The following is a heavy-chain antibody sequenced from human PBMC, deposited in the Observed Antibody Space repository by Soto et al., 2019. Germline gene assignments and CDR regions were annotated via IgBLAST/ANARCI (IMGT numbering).Heavy chain of an antibody. CDR1: GYRFTTFY. Sequence: ASVKVSCKASGYRFTTFYIHWVRQAPGQGLEWMGRMNVDTGGTTYAQKFQGRVTMTRDTSISTAYMEVTNVKSDDTAIYYCARDGNFVLRGYSFGFDFCGQRTRVTVSS. D-gene: IGHD5-18*01. CDR2: MNVDTGGT. CDR3: ARDGNFVLRGYSFGFDF. V-gene: IGHV1-2*06. J-gene: IGHJ4*02.